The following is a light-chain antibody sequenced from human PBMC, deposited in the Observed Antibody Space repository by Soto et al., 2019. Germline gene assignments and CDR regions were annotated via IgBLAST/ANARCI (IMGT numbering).Light chain of an antibody. J-gene: IGKJ5*01. CDR2: DAT. Sequence: DIQMTQSPSILSASVGDSVTITCRASQTIDSWVAWYKQKPGKAPKLLVYDATSLESGVSSRFSGSGYGTDSTLSIKNLKPDDFATYYCQQYNRIITFGQGTRLEIK. V-gene: IGKV1-5*01. CDR1: QTIDSW. CDR3: QQYNRIIT.